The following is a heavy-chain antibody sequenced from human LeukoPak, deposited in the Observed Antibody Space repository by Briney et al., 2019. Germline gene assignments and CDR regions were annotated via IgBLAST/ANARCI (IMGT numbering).Heavy chain of an antibody. CDR2: ISGSGGST. CDR1: GFTVSSNY. CDR3: AKGYSGSYYYLFDY. J-gene: IGHJ4*02. D-gene: IGHD1-26*01. V-gene: IGHV3-23*01. Sequence: PGGSLRLSCAASGFTVSSNYMSWVRQAPGKGLEWVSGISGSGGSTYFADSVKGRFTISRDNSKNTLYLQMSSLTAEDTAVYYCAKGYSGSYYYLFDYWGQGTLVTVSS.